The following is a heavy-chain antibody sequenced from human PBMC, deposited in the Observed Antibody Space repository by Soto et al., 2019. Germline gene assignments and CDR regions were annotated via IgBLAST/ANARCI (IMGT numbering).Heavy chain of an antibody. D-gene: IGHD3-10*01. V-gene: IGHV6-1*01. J-gene: IGHJ6*02. CDR3: AREGITMVRGVIDYYYYYSMDV. Sequence: QTLSLTCAISGDSVSSNSATWDWIRQSPSRGLEWLGRTYYRSKWYTDYAVSVKGRITINPDTSNNQFSLQLNSVTPEDTAVYYCAREGITMVRGVIDYYYYYSMDVWGQGTTVTVSS. CDR1: GDSVSSNSAT. CDR2: TYYRSKWYT.